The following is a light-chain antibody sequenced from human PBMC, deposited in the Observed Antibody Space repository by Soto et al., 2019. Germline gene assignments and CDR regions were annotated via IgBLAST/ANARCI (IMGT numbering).Light chain of an antibody. CDR2: GNS. V-gene: IGLV1-40*01. J-gene: IGLJ2*01. CDR1: SSNIGAGYD. Sequence: SVLTQPHSVSGAPGQRVTISCTGSSSNIGAGYDVHWYQQLPGTAPKLLIYGNSNRPSGVPVRFSGSKSGTSASLAITGLQAEDEADYYCQSYDSSLRDVVFGGGTKLTVL. CDR3: QSYDSSLRDVV.